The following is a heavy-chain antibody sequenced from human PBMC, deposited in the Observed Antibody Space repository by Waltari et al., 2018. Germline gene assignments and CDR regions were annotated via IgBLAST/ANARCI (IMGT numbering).Heavy chain of an antibody. CDR1: GSIFSSYA. Sequence: EVQLLGPGGGLVQPGGSLRLSCAASGSIFSSYAMTWVRLAPGKGLEWVSGISGSGGSTYYADSVKGRFTISRDNSKNTLYLQMNSLRADDTAVYYCAKYGDPGSYWYFDLWGRGTLVTVSS. V-gene: IGHV3-23*01. CDR2: ISGSGGST. J-gene: IGHJ2*01. D-gene: IGHD2-21*01. CDR3: AKYGDPGSYWYFDL.